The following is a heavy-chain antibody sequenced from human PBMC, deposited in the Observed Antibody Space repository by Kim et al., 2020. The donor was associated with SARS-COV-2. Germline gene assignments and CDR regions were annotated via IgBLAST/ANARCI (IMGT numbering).Heavy chain of an antibody. CDR3: ARTIAVAGTGWFDP. D-gene: IGHD6-19*01. Sequence: ADSVKGRFTISRHNSKNTLYLQMNSLRAEDTAVYYCARTIAVAGTGWFDPWGQGTLVTVSS. J-gene: IGHJ5*02. V-gene: IGHV3-53*04.